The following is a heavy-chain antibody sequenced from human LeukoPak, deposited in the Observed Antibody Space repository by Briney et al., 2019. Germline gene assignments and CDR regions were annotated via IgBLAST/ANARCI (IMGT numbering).Heavy chain of an antibody. CDR3: TREGMGTSFSAWFDP. CDR1: GLTFSSYG. D-gene: IGHD1-7*01. CDR2: ISTTGGTT. J-gene: IGHJ5*01. Sequence: GGTLRLSCAASGLTFSSYGMSWVRQAPGRGLEWVSAISTTGGTTYYADPVKGRFTISRDSSKNMMYLQMNSLRTEDTAVYYCTREGMGTSFSAWFDPWGQGTLVTVSS. V-gene: IGHV3-23*01.